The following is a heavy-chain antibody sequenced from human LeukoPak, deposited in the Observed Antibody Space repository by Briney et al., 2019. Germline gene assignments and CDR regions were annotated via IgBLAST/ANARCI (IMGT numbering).Heavy chain of an antibody. V-gene: IGHV3-7*01. Sequence: GGSLRLSCVASGFTLGNYWMTWVRQAPGKGLEWVAIIKPDGSVTAFVDSVRGRSTISRDNAKNSLYLQMDSLSAADTAVYFCARGGAWSWYNWGEGILVTVS. D-gene: IGHD1-1*01. CDR2: IKPDGSVT. CDR3: ARGGAWSWYN. CDR1: GFTLGNYW. J-gene: IGHJ4*02.